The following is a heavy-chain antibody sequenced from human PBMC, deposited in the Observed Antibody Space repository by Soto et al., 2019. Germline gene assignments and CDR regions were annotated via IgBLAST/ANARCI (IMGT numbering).Heavy chain of an antibody. V-gene: IGHV4-34*01. CDR2: ITRREDH. D-gene: IGHD3-16*01. Sequence: TSETLSLTCALYGGSFSGYYWSWVRQPPGKGLEWIGEITRREDHNYNPSLKSRVTMSLDRSNNQFSLRLNSVSDADTAVYYCARLFLGATGNWYFDLWGRGTLVTVSS. CDR1: GGSFSGYY. CDR3: ARLFLGATGNWYFDL. J-gene: IGHJ2*01.